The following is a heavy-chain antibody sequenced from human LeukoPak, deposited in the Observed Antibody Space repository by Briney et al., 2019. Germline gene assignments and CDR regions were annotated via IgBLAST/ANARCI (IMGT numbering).Heavy chain of an antibody. CDR2: ISSSSSTI. V-gene: IGHV3-48*04. CDR1: GFTFSSYS. Sequence: PGGSMRLSCAASGFTFSSYSLNWVRQPPGKGLEWVSYISSSSSTICYADSVKGRFTISRDNAKNSLYLQMHSLRVEDTAVYYCARDYYGDYFSDYWGQGTLVTVSS. CDR3: ARDYYGDYFSDY. D-gene: IGHD4-17*01. J-gene: IGHJ4*02.